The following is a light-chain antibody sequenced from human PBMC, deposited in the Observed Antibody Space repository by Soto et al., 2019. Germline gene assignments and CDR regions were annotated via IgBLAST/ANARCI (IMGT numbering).Light chain of an antibody. J-gene: IGKJ1*01. Sequence: EIVLTQSPGTLSLSPGERATLSCRASQSVSSSYLAWYQQKPGQAPRLLIYGASSGATGIPDRFSGSGSGTDFTLTISRLEPEDFAVYFCQQYGSSPQTFGQGPKVDIK. CDR2: GAS. V-gene: IGKV3-20*01. CDR3: QQYGSSPQT. CDR1: QSVSSSY.